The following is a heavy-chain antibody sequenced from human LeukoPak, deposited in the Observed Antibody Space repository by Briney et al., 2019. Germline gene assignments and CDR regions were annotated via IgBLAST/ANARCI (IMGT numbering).Heavy chain of an antibody. V-gene: IGHV3-33*01. CDR3: ARDLKRRRDGCNYFDY. D-gene: IGHD6-19*01. Sequence: GGSLRLSCAASGFTFSSYGMHWVRQAPGKGLEWVAVIWYDGSNKYYADSVKGRFTISRDNSKNTLYLQMNSLRAEDTAVYYCARDLKRRRDGCNYFDYWGQGTLVTVSS. J-gene: IGHJ4*02. CDR2: IWYDGSNK. CDR1: GFTFSSYG.